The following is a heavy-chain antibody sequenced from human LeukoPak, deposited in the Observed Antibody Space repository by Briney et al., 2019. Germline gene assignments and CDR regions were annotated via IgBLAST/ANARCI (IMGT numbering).Heavy chain of an antibody. CDR3: ARGDPHADL. CDR1: GFTFSSYE. Sequence: GGSLRLSCAASGFTFSSYEMNWVRQAPGKGLEWVSYISSSGSTIYYADSVKGRFTISRDNARTSLYLQMNSLRVEDTGVYYCARGDPHADLWGQGTLVTVSS. J-gene: IGHJ5*02. CDR2: ISSSGSTI. V-gene: IGHV3-48*03.